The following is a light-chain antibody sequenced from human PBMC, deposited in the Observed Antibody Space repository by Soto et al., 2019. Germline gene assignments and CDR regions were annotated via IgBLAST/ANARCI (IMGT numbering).Light chain of an antibody. CDR1: SSDIGAGYD. V-gene: IGLV1-40*01. CDR2: DNN. CDR3: QSYDSRLSNYV. Sequence: QSVLTQTPSVSGAPGQRVTISCTGSSSDIGAGYDVNWYQQLPGTAPKLLIYDNNNRPSGVPDRFSGSKSGPSASLAITGLQAEDEADYYCQSYDSRLSNYVFGGGTKVTVL. J-gene: IGLJ1*01.